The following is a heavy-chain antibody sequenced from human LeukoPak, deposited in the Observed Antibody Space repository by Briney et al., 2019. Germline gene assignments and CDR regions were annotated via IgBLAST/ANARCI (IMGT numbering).Heavy chain of an antibody. CDR2: ISGSGGST. J-gene: IGHJ4*02. Sequence: GGSLRLSCAASGFTFSSYAMSWVRQAPGKGLEWVSGISGSGGSTYYGDSVKGRFTISRDNSKNTLYLQMNSLRAEDTAVYYCAREIRGYSYFDYWGQGTLVTVSS. CDR3: AREIRGYSYFDY. V-gene: IGHV3-23*01. D-gene: IGHD1-26*01. CDR1: GFTFSSYA.